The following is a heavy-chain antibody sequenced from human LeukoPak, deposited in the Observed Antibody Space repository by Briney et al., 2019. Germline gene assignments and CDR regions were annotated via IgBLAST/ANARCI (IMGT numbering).Heavy chain of an antibody. J-gene: IGHJ4*02. V-gene: IGHV4-59*12. D-gene: IGHD3-22*01. Sequence: SETLSLTCTVSGGSISSYYWSWIRQPPGKGLEWIGYIYYSGSTNYNPSLKSRVTISVDTSKNQFSLKLSSVTAADTAVYYCARGLKTMIVFSFDYWGQGTLVTVSS. CDR2: IYYSGST. CDR3: ARGLKTMIVFSFDY. CDR1: GGSISSYY.